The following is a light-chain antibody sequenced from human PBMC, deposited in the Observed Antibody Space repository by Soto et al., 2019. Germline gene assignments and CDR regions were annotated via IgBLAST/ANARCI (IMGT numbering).Light chain of an antibody. CDR2: EVS. J-gene: IGLJ2*01. CDR1: SSDVGGYNY. V-gene: IGLV2-14*01. Sequence: QSALTQPASVSGSPGQSIIISCTGTSSDVGGYNYVSWYQQHPGKAPKLIIYEVSNRPSGVSNRFSGSKSGNTASLTISGLQAEDEADYYCSSYTSSSTKIFGGGTKVTVL. CDR3: SSYTSSSTKI.